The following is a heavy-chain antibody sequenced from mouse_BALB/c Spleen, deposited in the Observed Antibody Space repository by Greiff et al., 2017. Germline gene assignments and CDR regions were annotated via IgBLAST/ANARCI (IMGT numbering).Heavy chain of an antibody. CDR2: IRLKSNNYAT. V-gene: IGHV6-6*02. D-gene: IGHD1-1*01. CDR3: TRYGSSSYYAMDY. J-gene: IGHJ4*01. CDR1: GFTFSNYW. Sequence: EVQLVESGGGLVQPGGSLKLSCAASGFTFSNYWMNWVRQSPEKGLEWVAEIRLKSNNYATHYAESVKGRFTISRDDSKSSVYLQMNNLRAEDTGIYYCTRYGSSSYYAMDYWGQGTSVTVSS.